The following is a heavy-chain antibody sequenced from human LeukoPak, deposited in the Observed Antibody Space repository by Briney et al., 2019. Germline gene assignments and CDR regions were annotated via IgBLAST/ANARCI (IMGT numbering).Heavy chain of an antibody. CDR1: GGSISNYY. J-gene: IGHJ6*02. D-gene: IGHD6-19*01. CDR3: ARVSPIAVAGSAYYYAMDV. Sequence: SETLSLTCNVCGGSISNYYWTWIRQPAGKGLEWIGRIYSSGTTTYNPSLKSRVAMSVDTSRNQFSLKLSSVTAADTAVYYCARVSPIAVAGSAYYYAMDVWGQGTTVTVSS. CDR2: IYSSGTT. V-gene: IGHV4-4*07.